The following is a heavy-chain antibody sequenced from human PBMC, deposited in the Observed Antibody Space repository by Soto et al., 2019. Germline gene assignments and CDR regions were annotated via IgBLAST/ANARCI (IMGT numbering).Heavy chain of an antibody. V-gene: IGHV4-59*01. D-gene: IGHD1-26*01. J-gene: IGHJ4*02. Sequence: QVHLQESGPGLVKPSETLSLTCTVSGGSISSYYWSWIRQPPGKGLEWIGYIYYSGSTNYNPSLKSRVTISVDTSNNRFAQKLSTVTAADTAVHDRARTTRSPTVDYWGQGNLVTVPS. CDR3: ARTTRSPTVDY. CDR1: GGSISSYY. CDR2: IYYSGST.